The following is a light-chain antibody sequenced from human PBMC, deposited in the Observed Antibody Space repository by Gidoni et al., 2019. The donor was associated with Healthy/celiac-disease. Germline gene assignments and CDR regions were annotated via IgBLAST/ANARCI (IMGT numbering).Light chain of an antibody. J-gene: IGKJ1*01. CDR2: GES. CDR3: QQYNNWRVT. V-gene: IGKV3-15*01. Sequence: EIVMTQSPATLSVSPGERATLSCRASKSVSSNFAWYQQKPGQAPRLLIYGESTRATGIPARFSGSGFGTEFNLPIGGLQSEDFAVYYCQQYNNWRVTFGQGTKVEIK. CDR1: KSVSSN.